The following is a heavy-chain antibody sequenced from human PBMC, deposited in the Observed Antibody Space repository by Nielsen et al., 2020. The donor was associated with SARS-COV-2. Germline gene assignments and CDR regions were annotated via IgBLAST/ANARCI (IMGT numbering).Heavy chain of an antibody. CDR3: ARGGHYDSSGYAPPYFDY. CDR2: IRYDGSNK. J-gene: IGHJ4*02. D-gene: IGHD3-22*01. Sequence: WIRQPPGKGLEWVAFIRYDGSNKYYADSVKGRFTISRDNSKNTLYLQMNSLRAEDTAVYYCARGGHYDSSGYAPPYFDYWGQGTLVTVSS. V-gene: IGHV3-30*02.